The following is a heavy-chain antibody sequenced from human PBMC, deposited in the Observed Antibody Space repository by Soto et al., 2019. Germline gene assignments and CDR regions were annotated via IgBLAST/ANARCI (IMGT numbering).Heavy chain of an antibody. CDR2: IYWDDDK. CDR1: GFSLSTRGVG. D-gene: IGHD6-13*01. V-gene: IGHV2-5*02. CDR3: APIGVSRWFDF. J-gene: IGHJ4*02. Sequence: QITLKESGPTLVKPTQTLTLTCTFSGFSLSTRGVGVGWIRQPPGKALEWLALIYWDDDKRYSPPLKTRLTITKDTDNNQWVRTMINMNPVDTTTYPCAPIGVSRWFDFWGQGTLVTVAS.